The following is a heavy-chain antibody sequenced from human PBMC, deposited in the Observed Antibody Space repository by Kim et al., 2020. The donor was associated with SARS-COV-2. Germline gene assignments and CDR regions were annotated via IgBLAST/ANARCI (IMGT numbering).Heavy chain of an antibody. J-gene: IGHJ3*02. D-gene: IGHD6-19*01. CDR2: IWYDGLNK. Sequence: GGSLRLSCAASGFTFSNYGMHWVRQAPGKGLEWVALIWYDGLNKYYVDSVKGRFTISRDNSKNTLYLLMNSLRAEDTAVYYCVKETSVAGTAFDICGQGT. CDR1: GFTFSNYG. V-gene: IGHV3-33*06. CDR3: VKETSVAGTAFDI.